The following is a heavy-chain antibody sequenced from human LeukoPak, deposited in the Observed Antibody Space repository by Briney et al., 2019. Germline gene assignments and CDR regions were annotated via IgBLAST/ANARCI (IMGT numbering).Heavy chain of an antibody. V-gene: IGHV3-11*01. CDR1: GFTFSDYN. Sequence: NPGGSLRLSCAASGFTFSDYNMGWMRQAPGKGLEWVSYTRNSDNNMFYADSVKGRFTISRGNAKYSVYLQMNSLRAEDTAVYYCARRIAGDGSHAFDIWGQGTMVTVSS. CDR3: ARRIAGDGSHAFDI. D-gene: IGHD6-19*01. CDR2: TRNSDNNM. J-gene: IGHJ3*02.